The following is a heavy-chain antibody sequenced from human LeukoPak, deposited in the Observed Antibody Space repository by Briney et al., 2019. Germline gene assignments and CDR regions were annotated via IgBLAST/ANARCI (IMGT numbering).Heavy chain of an antibody. D-gene: IGHD3-22*01. CDR1: GFTVSSNY. CDR3: AKENQFYDSSGYYYYISYFDS. Sequence: GGSLRLSCVASGFTVSSNYMSWVRQAPGKGLEWVSVIYSGSSTYYAESVKGRFTISRNTSKNTLYLQMNSLRAEDTAVYYCAKENQFYDSSGYYYYISYFDSWGQGTLVTVSS. V-gene: IGHV3-53*01. J-gene: IGHJ4*02. CDR2: IYSGSST.